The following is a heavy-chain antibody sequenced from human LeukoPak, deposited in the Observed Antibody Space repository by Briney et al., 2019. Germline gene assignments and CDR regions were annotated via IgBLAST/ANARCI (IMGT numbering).Heavy chain of an antibody. CDR1: GFTFSSYG. J-gene: IGHJ4*02. D-gene: IGHD5-18*01. Sequence: GGSLRLSCAASGFTFSSYGMHWVRQAPGKGLEWVAVISYDGSNKYYADSVKGRFTISRDNSKNTLYLQMNSLRAEDTAVYYCGKEEQYIYAIWGQGTLVTVSS. CDR3: GKEEQYIYAI. V-gene: IGHV3-30*18. CDR2: ISYDGSNK.